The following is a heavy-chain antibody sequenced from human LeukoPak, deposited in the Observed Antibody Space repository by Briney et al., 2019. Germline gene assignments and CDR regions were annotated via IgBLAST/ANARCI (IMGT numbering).Heavy chain of an antibody. J-gene: IGHJ5*02. Sequence: ASVKVSCKASGYTFTSYDINWVRQATGQGLEWMGWMSPNSDNTGYAQKFQGRVTFTRDTSISTAYMELRSLTSEDTAVYYCARASGGSRGCFAPWGQGPLVTVSS. CDR1: GYTFTSYD. D-gene: IGHD3-10*01. CDR3: ARASGGSRGCFAP. CDR2: MSPNSDNT. V-gene: IGHV1-8*01.